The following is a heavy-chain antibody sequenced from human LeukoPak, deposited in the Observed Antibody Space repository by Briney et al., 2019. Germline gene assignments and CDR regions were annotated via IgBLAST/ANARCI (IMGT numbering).Heavy chain of an antibody. Sequence: GGSLRLSCAASGFTFSSYSMNWVRQAPGKGLEWVANIKQDGSEKYFVDSVKGRFTISRDNAKNSLYLQMNSLRAEDTAVYYCARFIVVVPAAAYYFDCWGQGTLVTVSS. CDR3: ARFIVVVPAAAYYFDC. CDR1: GFTFSSYS. CDR2: IKQDGSEK. V-gene: IGHV3-7*01. J-gene: IGHJ4*02. D-gene: IGHD2-2*01.